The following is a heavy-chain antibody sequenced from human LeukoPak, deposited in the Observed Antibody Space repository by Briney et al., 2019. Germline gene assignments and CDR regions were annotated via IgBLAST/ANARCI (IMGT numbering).Heavy chain of an antibody. CDR1: GFTFSSYW. V-gene: IGHV3-7*03. CDR2: IKQDGSEK. CDR3: ASSLNYYDSSGYYHDY. Sequence: GGSLRLSCAASGFTFSSYWMSWVRQAPGKGLEWVANIKQDGSEKYYVDSVKGRFTISRDNAKNSLYLQMNSLRAEDTAVYYCASSLNYYDSSGYYHDYWGQGTLVTVSS. D-gene: IGHD3-22*01. J-gene: IGHJ4*02.